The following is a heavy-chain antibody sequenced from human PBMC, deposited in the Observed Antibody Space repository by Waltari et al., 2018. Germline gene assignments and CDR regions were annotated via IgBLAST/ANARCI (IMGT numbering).Heavy chain of an antibody. D-gene: IGHD1-26*01. J-gene: IGHJ4*02. Sequence: EVQLVEYGGGLVQPGGSLRLSCAASGFTFSTYAMHWVRQAPGKGLEYVSSITRNGDTTYYANSVTGRFTISRDNSKNTMYLQMGSLRVDDMAVYYCARDKVGSADYWGQGTLVTVSS. V-gene: IGHV3-64*01. CDR2: ITRNGDTT. CDR1: GFTFSTYA. CDR3: ARDKVGSADY.